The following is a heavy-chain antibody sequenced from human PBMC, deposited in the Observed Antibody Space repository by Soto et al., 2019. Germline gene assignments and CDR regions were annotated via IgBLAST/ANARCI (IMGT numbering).Heavy chain of an antibody. CDR2: ISYSGST. Sequence: PSETLSLTCTVSGGSISGYYWSWIRQPPGKGLEWIGCISYSGSTNYNPSLKSRVSISVDTSKNQFSLKLSSVTAADTAVYYCASTIIVGSIGNFDCWGQGTWSPSPQ. CDR1: GGSISGYY. CDR3: ASTIIVGSIGNFDC. J-gene: IGHJ4*02. D-gene: IGHD1-26*01. V-gene: IGHV4-59*08.